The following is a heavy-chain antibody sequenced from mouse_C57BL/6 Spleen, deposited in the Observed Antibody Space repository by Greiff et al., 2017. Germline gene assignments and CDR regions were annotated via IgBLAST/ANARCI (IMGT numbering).Heavy chain of an antibody. CDR2: IYPGDGDT. Sequence: QVQLQQSGPELVKPGASVKISCKASGYAFSSSWMNWVKQRPGKGLEWIGRIYPGDGDTNYNGKFKGKATLTADKSSSTAYMLLSSLTSEDSAVYFCAKGDSNLPFDYWGQGTTLTVSS. J-gene: IGHJ2*01. CDR3: AKGDSNLPFDY. D-gene: IGHD2-5*01. V-gene: IGHV1-82*01. CDR1: GYAFSSSW.